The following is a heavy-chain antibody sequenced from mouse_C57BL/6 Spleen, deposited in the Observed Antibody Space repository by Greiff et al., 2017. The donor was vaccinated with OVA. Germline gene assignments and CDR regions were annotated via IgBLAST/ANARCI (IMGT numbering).Heavy chain of an antibody. V-gene: IGHV5-9-1*02. J-gene: IGHJ4*01. D-gene: IGHD2-3*01. CDR1: GFTFSSYA. CDR2: ISSGGDYI. Sequence: EVKLQESGAGLVKPGGSLTLSCAASGFTFSSYAMSWVRQTPEKRLEWVAYISSGGDYIYYADTVKGRFTISRDNARNTLYLQMSSLKSEDTAMDYCTREDGYYVAMDYWGQGTSVTVSS. CDR3: TREDGYYVAMDY.